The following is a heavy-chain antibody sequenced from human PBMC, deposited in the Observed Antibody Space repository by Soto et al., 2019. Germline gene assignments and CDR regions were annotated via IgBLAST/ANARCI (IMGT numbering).Heavy chain of an antibody. CDR1: GYTFTSSW. CDR3: ARVSAVEIYGVSILAMHX. CDR2: IDHRDSNI. J-gene: IGHJ6*02. D-gene: IGHD3-3*01. V-gene: IGHV5-10-1*01. Sequence: GESLKISCQASGYTFTSSWISWVRQTPGKGLEWMGSIDHRDSNIHYSPSFQGRVTISGDTSISTASLQWSSLEAADTAIYYCARVSAVEIYGVSILAMHXWGQGTTVPVS.